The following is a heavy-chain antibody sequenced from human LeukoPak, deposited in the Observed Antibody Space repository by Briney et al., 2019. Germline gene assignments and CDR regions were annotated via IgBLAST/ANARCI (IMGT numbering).Heavy chain of an antibody. CDR2: IYYSGST. CDR1: GGSISGGGYY. J-gene: IGHJ6*02. V-gene: IGHV4-31*03. D-gene: IGHD3-3*01. CDR3: ARDLYDFWSGYRPGMDV. Sequence: SETLSLTGIFSGGSISGGGYYWSWIRQHPGKGLEWIGYIYYSGSTYYNPSLKSRVTISVDTSKNQFSLKLSSVTAADTAVYYCARDLYDFWSGYRPGMDVWGQGTTVTVSS.